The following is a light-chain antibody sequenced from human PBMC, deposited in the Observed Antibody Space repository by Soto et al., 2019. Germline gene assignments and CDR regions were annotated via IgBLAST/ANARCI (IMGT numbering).Light chain of an antibody. CDR3: QQRSDWPIT. V-gene: IGKV3-11*01. Sequence: EIVLTQSPGTQSLSPGERATLSCRASQSVSSSVAWYQQKPGLAPTLLISEASTRASGVPDRFTGGGSGTDFTLTISSLEPEDFAVYYCQQRSDWPITFGQGTRLEIK. CDR1: QSVSSS. J-gene: IGKJ5*01. CDR2: EAS.